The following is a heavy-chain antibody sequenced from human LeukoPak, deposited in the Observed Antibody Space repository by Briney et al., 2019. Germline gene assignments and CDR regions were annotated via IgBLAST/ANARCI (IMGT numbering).Heavy chain of an antibody. D-gene: IGHD3-22*01. Sequence: GGSLRLFCAASGFTFSSYSMNWVRQAPGKGLEWVSSINSSSYIYYPDSVKGRFTISRDNAKNSLYLQMNSLRAEDTAVYYCARDPYDSSGYYYGYWGQGTLVTVSS. V-gene: IGHV3-21*01. CDR1: GFTFSSYS. CDR3: ARDPYDSSGYYYGY. CDR2: INSSSYI. J-gene: IGHJ4*02.